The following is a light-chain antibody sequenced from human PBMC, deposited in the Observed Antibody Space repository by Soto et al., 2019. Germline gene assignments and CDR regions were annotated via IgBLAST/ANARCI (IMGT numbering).Light chain of an antibody. CDR1: TSNIGTYT. V-gene: IGLV1-44*01. Sequence: QSVLTQSPSVSGTPGQGVTISCSGGTSNIGTYTVNWYQQLPGTAPKVLIYGDNQRPSGVADRFSGSKSGTSASLAISGLQSEDEADYYCSSYVSSNTWVFGGGTKLTVL. J-gene: IGLJ3*02. CDR3: SSYVSSNTWV. CDR2: GDN.